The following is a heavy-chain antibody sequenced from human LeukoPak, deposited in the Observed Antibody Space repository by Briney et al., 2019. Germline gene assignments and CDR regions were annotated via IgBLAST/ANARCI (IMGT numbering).Heavy chain of an antibody. CDR3: ARGRYYDYVWGSYRPFDY. V-gene: IGHV4-34*01. CDR2: INHSGST. CDR1: GGSFSGYY. J-gene: IGHJ4*02. D-gene: IGHD3-16*02. Sequence: PSETLSLTCAVYGGSFSGYYWSWIRQPPRKGLEWIGEINHSGSTNYNPSLKSRVTISVDTSKNQFSLKLSSVTAADTAVYYCARGRYYDYVWGSYRPFDYWGQGTLVTVSS.